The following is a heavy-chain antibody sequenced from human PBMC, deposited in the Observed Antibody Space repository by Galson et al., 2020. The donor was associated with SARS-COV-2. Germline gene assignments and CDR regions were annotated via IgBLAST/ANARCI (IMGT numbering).Heavy chain of an antibody. CDR3: ARDGMGNRYGCPYYFPY. CDR1: GFTFSDYY. V-gene: IGHV3-11*06. J-gene: IGHJ4*02. Sequence: GESLKISCVASGFTFSDYYMTWFRQAPGKGLEWLSYISSYSSYTDYADSVKGRFTISRDNAENSLYLQMNNLRAEDTAVYYCARDGMGNRYGCPYYFPYWGQGTLVTVSS. CDR2: ISSYSSYT. D-gene: IGHD5-18*01.